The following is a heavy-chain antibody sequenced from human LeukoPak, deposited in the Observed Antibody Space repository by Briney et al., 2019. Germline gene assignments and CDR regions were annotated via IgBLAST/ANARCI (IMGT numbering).Heavy chain of an antibody. Sequence: GASVKVSCKASGYTFTSYYMHWVRQAPGQGLEWMGIINPSGGSTSYAQKFQGRVTMTRDMYTSTVYMELSSLRSDDTAVYYCARVSIFDWLPHFDYWGQGTLVTVSS. V-gene: IGHV1-46*01. D-gene: IGHD3-9*01. CDR1: GYTFTSYY. CDR3: ARVSIFDWLPHFDY. J-gene: IGHJ4*02. CDR2: INPSGGST.